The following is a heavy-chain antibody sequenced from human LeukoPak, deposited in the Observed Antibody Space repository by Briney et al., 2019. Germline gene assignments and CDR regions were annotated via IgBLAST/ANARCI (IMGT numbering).Heavy chain of an antibody. CDR2: INQDGSEK. D-gene: IGHD4-17*01. CDR1: GLTFSNYW. Sequence: GGSLRLSCAVSGLTFSNYWMSWVRQAPGKGLEWVANINQDGSEKYHVDSVKGRFTISTDNAKNSLYLQMNSLRAEDTAVYYWFHDYARQRGYWGQGTLVTVSS. V-gene: IGHV3-7*01. CDR3: FHDYARQRGY. J-gene: IGHJ4*02.